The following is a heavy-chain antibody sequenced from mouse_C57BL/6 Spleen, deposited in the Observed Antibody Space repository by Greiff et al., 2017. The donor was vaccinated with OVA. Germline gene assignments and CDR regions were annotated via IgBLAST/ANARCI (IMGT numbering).Heavy chain of an antibody. CDR3: AIGSEYDGYAMDY. Sequence: VQLQQPGAELVKPGASVKVSCKASGYTFTSYWMHWVKQRPGQGLEWIGRIHPSDSDTNYNQKFKGKATLTVDKSSSTAYMQLSSLASEDSVVYYCAIGSEYDGYAMDYWGQGTSVTVSS. CDR2: IHPSDSDT. V-gene: IGHV1-74*01. CDR1: GYTFTSYW. D-gene: IGHD2-3*01. J-gene: IGHJ4*01.